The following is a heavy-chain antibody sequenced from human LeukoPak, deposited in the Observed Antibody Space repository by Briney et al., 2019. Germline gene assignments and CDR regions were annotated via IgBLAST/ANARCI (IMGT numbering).Heavy chain of an antibody. D-gene: IGHD6-19*01. Sequence: GGSLRLSCAASGFTFSSYAMSWVRQAPGKGLEWVSGISGSGGSTHYADSVKDRFTISRDNSKNTLYLQMNSLRAEDTAVYYCAKAGIGVVGYFDYWGQGTLVTVSS. CDR3: AKAGIGVVGYFDY. J-gene: IGHJ4*02. V-gene: IGHV3-23*01. CDR1: GFTFSSYA. CDR2: ISGSGGST.